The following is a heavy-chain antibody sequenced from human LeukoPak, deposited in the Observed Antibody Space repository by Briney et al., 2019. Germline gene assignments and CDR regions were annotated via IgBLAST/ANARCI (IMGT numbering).Heavy chain of an antibody. CDR3: ARDRLRWPKIDY. CDR1: GYSISSGYY. J-gene: IGHJ4*02. Sequence: SETLSLTCTVSGYSISSGYYWGWIRQPPGKGLEWIGSIYHSGSTYYNPSLKSRVTISVDTSKNQFSLKLNSVTAADTAVYYCARDRLRWPKIDYWGQGTLVTVSS. D-gene: IGHD4-23*01. CDR2: IYHSGST. V-gene: IGHV4-38-2*02.